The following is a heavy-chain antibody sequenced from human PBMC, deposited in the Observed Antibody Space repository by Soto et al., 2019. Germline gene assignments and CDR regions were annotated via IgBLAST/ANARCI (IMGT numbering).Heavy chain of an antibody. J-gene: IGHJ6*03. CDR1: GYTFTSYG. CDR3: ARDGLIKGCSGGSCPPPEVFCMDV. D-gene: IGHD2-15*01. V-gene: IGHV1-18*01. Sequence: ASVKVSCKASGYTFTSYGISWVRQAPGQGLEWMGWISAYNGNTNYAQKLQGRVTMTTDTSTGTAYMELRSLRSDDTAVYYCARDGLIKGCSGGSCPPPEVFCMDVWGKGTTVTVSS. CDR2: ISAYNGNT.